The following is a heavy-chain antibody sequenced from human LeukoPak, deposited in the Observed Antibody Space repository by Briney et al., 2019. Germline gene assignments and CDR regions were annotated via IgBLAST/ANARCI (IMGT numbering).Heavy chain of an antibody. Sequence: GGAPRLSFVASGFPLSSFWMTWGRPAPGEGLEWVANIKQDGSKKSYVDSVKGRFTISRDNAKNSLYLQMNSLRAEDTAIYYCTRVGYIDEGIDYWGQGTLVTVSS. CDR3: TRVGYIDEGIDY. D-gene: IGHD5-24*01. J-gene: IGHJ4*02. CDR2: IKQDGSKK. V-gene: IGHV3-7*04. CDR1: GFPLSSFW.